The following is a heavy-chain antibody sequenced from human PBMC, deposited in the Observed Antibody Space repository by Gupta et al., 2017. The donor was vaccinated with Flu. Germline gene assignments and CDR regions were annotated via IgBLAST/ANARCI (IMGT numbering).Heavy chain of an antibody. CDR1: GITFDDYA. V-gene: IGHV3-9*01. D-gene: IGHD1-1*01. CDR3: VKDRGYTWDTIDF. CDR2: ISWNSDTI. J-gene: IGHJ3*01. Sequence: EVQLVESGGGLVQPGRSLRLPCAASGITFDDYAMNWVRQAPGKGLEWVSGISWNSDTIGYADSVKGRFTLSRDTAKNSLYLQMNSLRPEDTALYYCVKDRGYTWDTIDFWGQGTMVTVSS.